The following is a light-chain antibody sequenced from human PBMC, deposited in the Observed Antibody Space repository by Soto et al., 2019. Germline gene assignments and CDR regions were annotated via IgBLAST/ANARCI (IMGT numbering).Light chain of an antibody. CDR1: SSDVGSYNL. Sequence: ALTQPASVSGSPGQSITISCTGTSSDVGSYNLISWYQQHPGKAPKLMIYEGSKRPSGVSIRFSGSKSGNTASLTIFGLQAEDEADYYCSSYASSATPYVFGTGTKVTVL. V-gene: IGLV2-14*02. J-gene: IGLJ1*01. CDR3: SSYASSATPYV. CDR2: EGS.